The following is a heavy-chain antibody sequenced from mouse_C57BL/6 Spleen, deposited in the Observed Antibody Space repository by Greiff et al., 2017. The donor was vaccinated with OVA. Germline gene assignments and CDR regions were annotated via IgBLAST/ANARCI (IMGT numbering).Heavy chain of an antibody. V-gene: IGHV1-15*01. CDR1: GYTFTDYE. D-gene: IGHD2-4*01. CDR2: IDPETGGT. Sequence: VQLQESGAELVRPGASVTLSCKASGYTFTDYEMHWVKQTPVHGLEWIGAIDPETGGTAYNQKFKGKAILTADKSSSTAYMELRSLTSEDSAVYYCTRSLYDYEGSWFAYWGQGTLVTVSA. CDR3: TRSLYDYEGSWFAY. J-gene: IGHJ3*01.